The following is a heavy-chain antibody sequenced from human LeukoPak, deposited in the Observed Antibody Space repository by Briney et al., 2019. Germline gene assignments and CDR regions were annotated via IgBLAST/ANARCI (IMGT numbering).Heavy chain of an antibody. D-gene: IGHD1-26*01. Sequence: PGGSLRLSCAASGFTFSSYGMHWVRQAPGKGLVWVSRINSDGSSTSYADSVKGRFTISRDNAKNTLYLQMNSLRAEDTAIYYCARPLGASNTWLYWGQGTLVTVSS. CDR1: GFTFSSYG. V-gene: IGHV3-74*01. J-gene: IGHJ4*02. CDR3: ARPLGASNTWLY. CDR2: INSDGSST.